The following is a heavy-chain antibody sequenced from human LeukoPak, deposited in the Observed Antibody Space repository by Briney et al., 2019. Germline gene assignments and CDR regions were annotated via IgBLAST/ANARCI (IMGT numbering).Heavy chain of an antibody. J-gene: IGHJ5*02. CDR3: ARGVAVAARSDQTNWFDP. D-gene: IGHD2-15*01. CDR2: INHSGST. Sequence: SETLSLTCAVYGGSFSGYYWSWIRQPPGKGLEWIGEINHSGSTNYNPSLKGRVTISVDTSKNQFSLKLSSVTAADTAVYYCARGVAVAARSDQTNWFDPWGQGTLVTVSS. V-gene: IGHV4-34*01. CDR1: GGSFSGYY.